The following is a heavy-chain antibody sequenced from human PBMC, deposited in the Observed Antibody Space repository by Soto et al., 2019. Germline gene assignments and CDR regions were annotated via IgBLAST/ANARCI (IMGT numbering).Heavy chain of an antibody. CDR1: GYAFSFG. CDR2: ISASDGST. D-gene: IGHD3-10*01. CDR3: ASYYFRSCSYYRFDN. J-gene: IGHJ4*02. Sequence: ASVKVSCKASGYAFSFGFSWVRQAPGQGLEWMGGISASDGSTNSAQKFRGRISLTTDTSTNKAYLDLLSLTSEDKDVGFCASYYFRSCSYYRFDNWGQGTLVTVSS. V-gene: IGHV1-18*01.